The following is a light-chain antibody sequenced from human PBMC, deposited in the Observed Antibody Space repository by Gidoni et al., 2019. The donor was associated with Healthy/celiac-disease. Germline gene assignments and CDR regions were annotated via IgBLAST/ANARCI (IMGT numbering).Light chain of an antibody. CDR3: QQRSNWPLFT. CDR2: DAS. J-gene: IGKJ3*01. CDR1: QRVSSY. Sequence: EIVLTQSPATLSLSPGERATLSCRASQRVSSYLAWYQQKPGQAPRLLIYDASNRATGIPARLSGSVSGTDFTLTISSLEPEDFAVYYCQQRSNWPLFTFGPGTKVDIK. V-gene: IGKV3-11*01.